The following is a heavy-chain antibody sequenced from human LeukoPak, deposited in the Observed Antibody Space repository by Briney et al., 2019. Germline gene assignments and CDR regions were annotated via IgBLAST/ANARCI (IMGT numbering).Heavy chain of an antibody. V-gene: IGHV1-24*01. D-gene: IGHD5-18*01. CDR3: ATADSWIQDSFDY. Sequence: ASVKVSCKVTGYTLTELSMHWVRQAPGKGLEWMGGFDPEDGVTIYAQKFQGRVTMTEDTSTDTAYMELSSLRSEDTAVYYCATADSWIQDSFDYWGQGTLVTVSS. CDR1: GYTLTELS. J-gene: IGHJ4*02. CDR2: FDPEDGVT.